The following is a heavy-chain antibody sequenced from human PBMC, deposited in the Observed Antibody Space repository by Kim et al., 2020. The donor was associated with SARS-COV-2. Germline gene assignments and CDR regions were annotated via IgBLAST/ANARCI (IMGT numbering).Heavy chain of an antibody. CDR2: IYYSGST. CDR1: GGSISSSSYY. Sequence: SETLSLTCTVSGGSISSSSYYWGWIRQPPGKGLEWIGSIYYSGSTYYNPSLKSRVTISVDTSKNQFSLKLSSVTAADTAVYYCEGGSYFLGGTDFDYWGQGTLVTVSS. V-gene: IGHV4-39*01. D-gene: IGHD1-26*01. J-gene: IGHJ4*02. CDR3: EGGSYFLGGTDFDY.